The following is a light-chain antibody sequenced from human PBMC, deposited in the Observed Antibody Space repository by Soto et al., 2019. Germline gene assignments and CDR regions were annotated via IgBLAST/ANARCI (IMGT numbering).Light chain of an antibody. V-gene: IGLV2-14*01. CDR3: YSYTSSSTYV. CDR2: DVS. CDR1: ARYVAAYKY. Sequence: QSALTQPAYVSGFLVRPLTISSTGTARYVAAYKYVSWYRQHAGKAPKLMIYDVSNWPSGVSNRCSGSKSGNTASLSISGLQAEDEADYYCYSYTSSSTYVFGTGTKVTVL. J-gene: IGLJ1*01.